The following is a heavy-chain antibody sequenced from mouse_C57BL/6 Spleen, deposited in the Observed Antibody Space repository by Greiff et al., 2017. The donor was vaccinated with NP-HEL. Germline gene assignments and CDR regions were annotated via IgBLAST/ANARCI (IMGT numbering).Heavy chain of an antibody. V-gene: IGHV1-69*01. Sequence: VQLQQSGAELVMPGASVKLSCKASGYTFTSYWMHWVKQRPGQGLEWIGEIDPYDSYTNYNQKFKGKSTLTVDKSSSTAYMQLSRLTSEDSAVYYCARWGTTGVARYYFDYWGQGTTLTVSS. J-gene: IGHJ2*01. CDR1: GYTFTSYW. CDR2: IDPYDSYT. CDR3: ARWGTTGVARYYFDY. D-gene: IGHD1-1*01.